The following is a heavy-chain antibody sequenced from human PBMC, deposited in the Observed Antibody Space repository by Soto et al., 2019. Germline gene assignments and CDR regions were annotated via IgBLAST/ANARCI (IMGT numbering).Heavy chain of an antibody. D-gene: IGHD5-12*01. CDR2: INHSGST. V-gene: IGHV4-34*01. J-gene: IGHJ4*02. Sequence: QVQLQQWGAGLLKPSETLSLTCAVYGGSFSGYYWSWIRQPPGKGLEWIGEINHSGSTNYNPSLKXXVXIXVDTSKNQFSLKLSSVTAADTAVYYCARGGNSGYVWWGQGTLVTVSS. CDR1: GGSFSGYY. CDR3: ARGGNSGYVW.